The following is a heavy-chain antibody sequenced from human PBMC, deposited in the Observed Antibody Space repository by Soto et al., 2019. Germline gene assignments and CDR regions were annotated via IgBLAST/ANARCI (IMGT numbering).Heavy chain of an antibody. V-gene: IGHV1-58*02. Sequence: QMQLVQSGPEVKKPGTSVKVSCKASGFTFTSSAMQWVRQARGERLEWIGWIVVGSGNTNYAQKFQERVTITRDMSTSTAYVEVSSLRSEDTAVYYCAAASSGYSSGWPADYWGQGTLVTVSS. CDR2: IVVGSGNT. CDR1: GFTFTSSA. J-gene: IGHJ4*02. CDR3: AAASSGYSSGWPADY. D-gene: IGHD6-19*01.